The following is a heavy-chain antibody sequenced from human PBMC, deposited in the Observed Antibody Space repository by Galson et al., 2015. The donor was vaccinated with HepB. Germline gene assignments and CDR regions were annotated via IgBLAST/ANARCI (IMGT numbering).Heavy chain of an antibody. V-gene: IGHV1-2*02. CDR2: INPNSGGT. CDR3: ASEMTEYQLLLGYFDY. Sequence: SVKVSCKASGYTFTGYYMHWVRQAPGQGLEWMGWINPNSGGTNYAQKFQGRVTRTRDTSISTAYMELSRLRSDDTAVYYCASEMTEYQLLLGYFDYWGQGTLVTVSS. D-gene: IGHD2-2*01. J-gene: IGHJ4*02. CDR1: GYTFTGYY.